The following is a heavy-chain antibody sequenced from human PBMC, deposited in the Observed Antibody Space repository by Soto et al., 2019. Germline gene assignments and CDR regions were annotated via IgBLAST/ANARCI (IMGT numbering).Heavy chain of an antibody. V-gene: IGHV1-18*01. CDR1: GGTFSSYA. CDR2: ISAYNGNT. Sequence: ASVKVSCKASGGTFSSYAISWVRQAPGQGLEWMGWISAYNGNTNYAQKLQGRVTMTTDTSTSTAYMELRSLRSDDTAVYYCARDRSEGSGYYNHDAFDIWGQGTMVTVSS. D-gene: IGHD3-22*01. J-gene: IGHJ3*02. CDR3: ARDRSEGSGYYNHDAFDI.